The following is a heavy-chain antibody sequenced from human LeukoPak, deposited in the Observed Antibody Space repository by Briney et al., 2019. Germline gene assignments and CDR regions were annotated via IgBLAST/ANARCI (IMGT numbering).Heavy chain of an antibody. D-gene: IGHD3-10*01. CDR1: GYTFIDYY. V-gene: IGHV1-2*02. CDR3: ARGGRFEAFDM. Sequence: ASVKVSCKASGYTFIDYYLHWVRQAPGQGLEWMGWINPKTDGTNYAQKFQDRVTMTRDTFISTAYMELSRLRSDDTAVYYCARGGRFEAFDMWGQGTMVTVSS. CDR2: INPKTDGT. J-gene: IGHJ3*02.